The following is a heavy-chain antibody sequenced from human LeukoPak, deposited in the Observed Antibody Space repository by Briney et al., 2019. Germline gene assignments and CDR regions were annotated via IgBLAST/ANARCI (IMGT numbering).Heavy chain of an antibody. Sequence: GGSLRLSCAASGFTFSSYGMHWVRQAPGKGLEWVAVISYDGSNKYNADSVKGRFTISRDNSKNTLYLQMNSLRAEDTAAYYCAEERVGRANYYGSGSSPQDYYYYGMDVWGQGTTVTVSS. CDR2: ISYDGSNK. V-gene: IGHV3-30*18. D-gene: IGHD3-10*01. J-gene: IGHJ6*02. CDR3: AEERVGRANYYGSGSSPQDYYYYGMDV. CDR1: GFTFSSYG.